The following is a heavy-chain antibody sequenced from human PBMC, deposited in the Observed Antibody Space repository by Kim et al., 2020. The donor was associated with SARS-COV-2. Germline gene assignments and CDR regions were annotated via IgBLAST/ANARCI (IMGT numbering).Heavy chain of an antibody. CDR3: VRFRGGCSGGSCYYYYGMDV. CDR2: IWYDGSNK. CDR1: GFTFSSYA. Sequence: GGSLRLSCAASGFTFSSYAMHWVRQAPGKGLEWVAVIWYDGSNKYYADSVKGRFTISRDNSKNTLYLQMNSLRAEDTAVYYCVRFRGGCSGGSCYYYYGMDVWGQGTTVTVSS. D-gene: IGHD2-15*01. J-gene: IGHJ6*02. V-gene: IGHV3-33*01.